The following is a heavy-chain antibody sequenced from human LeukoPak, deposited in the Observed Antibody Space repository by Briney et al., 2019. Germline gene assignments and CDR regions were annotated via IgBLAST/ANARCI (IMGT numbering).Heavy chain of an antibody. Sequence: QPGGSLRLSCAASGFTFSRYAMSWVRQAPGKGLEWVSAISGSGGSTYYADSVKGRFTISRDNSKNTLYLQMNSLRAEDTAVYYCAKGHSSSWLSLDYWGQGTLVTVSP. CDR1: GFTFSRYA. V-gene: IGHV3-23*01. CDR2: ISGSGGST. J-gene: IGHJ4*02. CDR3: AKGHSSSWLSLDY. D-gene: IGHD6-13*01.